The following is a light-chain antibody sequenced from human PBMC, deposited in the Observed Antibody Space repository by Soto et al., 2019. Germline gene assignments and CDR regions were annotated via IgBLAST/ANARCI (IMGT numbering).Light chain of an antibody. Sequence: VLTQSPDSLAVSLGGRATIHCRSNQSVLFVSNNKNFLAWYQQKPGQPPKLFLNWASTRESGVPDRFIGGGSGTEFTLTIRSLQAEDVAVYYCQQFFHAPTFGQGTKVEI. CDR2: WAS. CDR3: QQFFHAPT. J-gene: IGKJ1*01. V-gene: IGKV4-1*01. CDR1: QSVLFVSNNKNF.